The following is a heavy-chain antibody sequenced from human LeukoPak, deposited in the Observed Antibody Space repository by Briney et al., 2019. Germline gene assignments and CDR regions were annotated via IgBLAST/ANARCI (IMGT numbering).Heavy chain of an antibody. CDR1: GDIVSSNSAA. J-gene: IGHJ5*02. Sequence: SQTLSLTCALSGDIVSSNSAAWNWIRQSPSRGLEWLGRTYYRSNWFNDFALSVKSPITINPDTSKNQFSLQLNSATPEDTAVYYCAKNYGDSNWFDPWGQGTLVTVSS. D-gene: IGHD4-17*01. CDR3: AKNYGDSNWFDP. V-gene: IGHV6-1*01. CDR2: TYYRSNWFN.